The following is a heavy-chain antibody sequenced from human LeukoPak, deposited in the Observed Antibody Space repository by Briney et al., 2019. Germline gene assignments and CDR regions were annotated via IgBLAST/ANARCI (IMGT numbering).Heavy chain of an antibody. CDR3: ARVSPNTVTTLQYFDY. Sequence: GASVKVSCKASGYIFTSYYMYWVRQAPGQGLEWMGIINPSGGSIRYAQKFQGRVTMTRDTSTSTVYMELSSLRAEDTAVYYCARVSPNTVTTLQYFDYWGQGTLVTVSS. V-gene: IGHV1-46*01. D-gene: IGHD4-17*01. CDR1: GYIFTSYY. CDR2: INPSGGSI. J-gene: IGHJ4*02.